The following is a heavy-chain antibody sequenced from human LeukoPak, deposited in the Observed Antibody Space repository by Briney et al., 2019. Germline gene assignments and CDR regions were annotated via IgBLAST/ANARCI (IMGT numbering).Heavy chain of an antibody. D-gene: IGHD2-2*01. J-gene: IGHJ3*02. CDR3: AKPTCSSTSCYSRMDAFDI. V-gene: IGHV3-23*01. CDR2: ISGSGGST. CDR1: GFTFSSYA. Sequence: PGGSLRLSCAASGFTFSSYAMSWVRQAPGKGLEWVSAISGSGGSTYYADSVKGRFTISRDNSKNTLYLQTNSLRAEDTAVYYCAKPTCSSTSCYSRMDAFDIWGQGTMVTVSS.